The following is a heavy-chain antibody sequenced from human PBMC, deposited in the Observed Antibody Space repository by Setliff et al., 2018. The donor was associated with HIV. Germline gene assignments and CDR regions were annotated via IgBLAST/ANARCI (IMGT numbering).Heavy chain of an antibody. CDR3: ARWLGGTRIGGFGEFHDY. CDR1: GYTFTSCF. V-gene: IGHV1-46*01. D-gene: IGHD3-10*01. Sequence: ASVKVSCKASGYTFTSCFMHWVRQAPGQGLEWMGIINPSGGSTNYARKFQGRVTMTRDTSTSTVYMELSSLRSEDTAVYYCARWLGGTRIGGFGEFHDYWGQGTLVTVSS. CDR2: INPSGGST. J-gene: IGHJ4*02.